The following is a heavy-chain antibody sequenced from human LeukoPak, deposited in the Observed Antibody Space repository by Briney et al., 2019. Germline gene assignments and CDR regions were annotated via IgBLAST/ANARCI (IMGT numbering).Heavy chain of an antibody. CDR3: ARLSSHYGDYKVDP. J-gene: IGHJ5*02. CDR1: GYPFNNYD. CDR2: MNPHSGKT. D-gene: IGHD4-17*01. V-gene: IGHV1-8*01. Sequence: EASVKVSCKASGYPFNNYDINWVRQATGQGLEWMGWMNPHSGKTGYAQNFQGRVTTTRDTSISTAYMELSSLRSEDTAVYYCARLSSHYGDYKVDPWGQGTLVTVPS.